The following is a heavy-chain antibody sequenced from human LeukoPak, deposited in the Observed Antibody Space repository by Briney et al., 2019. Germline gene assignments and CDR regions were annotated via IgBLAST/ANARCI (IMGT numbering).Heavy chain of an antibody. J-gene: IGHJ3*02. D-gene: IGHD6-19*01. Sequence: PGGSLRLSCAGSGFIFSDYYMSWIRQAPGKGLEWVSYISSSSNNIYYADSVKGRFTISRDNAKNSLYLQMNSLRAEDTAVYYCAKVLSGWLKNNAFDIWGQGTMVTVSS. CDR2: ISSSSNNI. CDR3: AKVLSGWLKNNAFDI. V-gene: IGHV3-11*01. CDR1: GFIFSDYY.